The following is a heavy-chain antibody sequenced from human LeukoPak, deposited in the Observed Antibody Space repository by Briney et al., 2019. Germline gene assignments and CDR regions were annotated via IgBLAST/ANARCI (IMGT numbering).Heavy chain of an antibody. CDR2: IIPIFGTA. D-gene: IGHD5-18*01. V-gene: IGHV1-69*13. CDR1: GGTFSSYA. J-gene: IGHJ4*02. CDR3: ASGEQLCSPWPFDY. Sequence: GASVKVSCKASGGTFSSYAISWVRQAPGQGLEWMGGIIPIFGTANYAQKFQGRVTITADESTSTAYMELSSLRSEDTAVYYCASGEQLCSPWPFDYWGQGTLVTVYS.